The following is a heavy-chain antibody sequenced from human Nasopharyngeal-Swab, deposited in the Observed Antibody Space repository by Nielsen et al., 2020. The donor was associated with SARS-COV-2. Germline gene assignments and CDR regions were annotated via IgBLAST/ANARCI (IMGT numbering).Heavy chain of an antibody. D-gene: IGHD3-22*01. CDR2: ISSSNSTI. Sequence: GESLKISCAASGFTFSTYEMNWVRQAPGKGLEWVSYISSSNSTIYYADSVKGRFTISRDNAKNSLYLQMNSLRAEDTAVYYCARGSLYYDGRGFLDYWGQGTLVTVSS. J-gene: IGHJ4*02. CDR1: GFTFSTYE. V-gene: IGHV3-48*03. CDR3: ARGSLYYDGRGFLDY.